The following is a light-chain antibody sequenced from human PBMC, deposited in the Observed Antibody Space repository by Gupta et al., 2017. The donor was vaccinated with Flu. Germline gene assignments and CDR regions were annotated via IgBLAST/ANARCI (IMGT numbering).Light chain of an antibody. Sequence: RVTISCSGSSSNIGRNYVYWYQQLPGTAHKRRIDSNNQRPSGVPDRFSGYKAVTSASLAISGLRSEDEADDYCAEWDDSLRGPGFGGGTKMTVL. CDR1: SSNIGRNY. CDR3: AEWDDSLRGPG. CDR2: SNN. V-gene: IGLV1-47*02. J-gene: IGLJ3*02.